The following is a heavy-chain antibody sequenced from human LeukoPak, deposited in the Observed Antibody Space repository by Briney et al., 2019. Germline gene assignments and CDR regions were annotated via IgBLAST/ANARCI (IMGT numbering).Heavy chain of an antibody. Sequence: PSETLSLTCAVYGGSFSGYYWSWIRQPPGKGLEWIGEINHSGSTNYNPSLKSRVTISVDTSKNQFSLKLSSVTAADTAVYYCARGERVWFGDEGNWFDPWGQGTLVTVSS. CDR2: INHSGST. CDR1: GGSFSGYY. J-gene: IGHJ5*02. CDR3: ARGERVWFGDEGNWFDP. V-gene: IGHV4-34*01. D-gene: IGHD3-10*01.